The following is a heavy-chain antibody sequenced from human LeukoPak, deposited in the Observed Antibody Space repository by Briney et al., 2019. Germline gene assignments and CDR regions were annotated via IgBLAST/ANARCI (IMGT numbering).Heavy chain of an antibody. J-gene: IGHJ4*02. CDR1: GFSVSSNY. V-gene: IGHV3-53*01. D-gene: IGHD3-22*01. CDR2: IYSGGNT. Sequence: GGSLRLSCAASGFSVSSNYISWVRQAPGKGLEWVSVIYSGGNTYYADSVKGRFTISRDNSKNTLYLQMSSLRAEDTAVYYCARVGSQYDSSGYPYWGQGTLVTVSS. CDR3: ARVGSQYDSSGYPY.